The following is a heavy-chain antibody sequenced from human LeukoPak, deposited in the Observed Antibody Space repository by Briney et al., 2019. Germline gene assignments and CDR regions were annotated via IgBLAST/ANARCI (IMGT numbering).Heavy chain of an antibody. CDR1: GDSVSSNSAA. D-gene: IGHD3-10*01. J-gene: IGHJ4*02. CDR2: TYYRSKWYN. V-gene: IGHV6-1*01. CDR3: AKGRWALFDC. Sequence: SQTLSLTCDISGDSVSSNSAAWNWIRQSPSRGLEWLGRTYYRSKWYNDYAVSLKSRMTINADTSKNQFSLQLNSVTPGDTAVYYCAKGRWALFDCWGQGTLVIVSS.